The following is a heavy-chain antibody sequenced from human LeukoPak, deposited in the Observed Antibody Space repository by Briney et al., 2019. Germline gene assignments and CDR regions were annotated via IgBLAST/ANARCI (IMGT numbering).Heavy chain of an antibody. D-gene: IGHD3-22*01. CDR2: ISSSSTI. CDR1: GFTFSSYS. V-gene: IGHV3-48*01. J-gene: IGHJ4*02. Sequence: GGSLRLSCAASGFTFSSYSMNWVRQAPGKGLEWVSYISSSSTIYYADSVKGRFTISRDNAKNSLYLQMNSLRAEDTAVYYCARITTLRQGYWGQGTLVTVSS. CDR3: ARITTLRQGY.